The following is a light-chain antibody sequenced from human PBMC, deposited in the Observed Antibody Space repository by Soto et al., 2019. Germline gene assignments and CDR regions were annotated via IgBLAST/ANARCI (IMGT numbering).Light chain of an antibody. CDR1: SSDVGGQNA. Sequence: QSALTQPASVSGPPGQSITISCTGTSSDVGGQNAVSWYQQHPGKAPKFMIYDVSKRPSGVSSRFSGSKSGNTASLTISGLQAEDEADYYCCSYAGSSTVVFGGGTKVTVL. J-gene: IGLJ2*01. V-gene: IGLV2-23*02. CDR2: DVS. CDR3: CSYAGSSTVV.